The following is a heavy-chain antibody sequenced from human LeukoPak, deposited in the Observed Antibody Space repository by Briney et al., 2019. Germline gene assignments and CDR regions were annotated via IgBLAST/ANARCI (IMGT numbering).Heavy chain of an antibody. D-gene: IGHD3-16*02. J-gene: IGHJ4*02. CDR2: ISGGGGRT. CDR3: AEFRGSEKTVIDC. Sequence: GESLRLSCAASGFTFSSYAMSWVRQAPGKGLEWVSTISGGGGRTWYADSVKGRFTISRDNSKNTVDVQLNSLRAEDTAVYYCAEFRGSEKTVIDCWGQGTLVTVSS. CDR1: GFTFSSYA. V-gene: IGHV3-23*01.